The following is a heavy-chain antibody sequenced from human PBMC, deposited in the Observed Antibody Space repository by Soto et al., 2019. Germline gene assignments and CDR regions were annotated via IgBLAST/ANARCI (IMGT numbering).Heavy chain of an antibody. V-gene: IGHV4-31*03. D-gene: IGHD4-4*01. Sequence: QVQLQESGPGLVKPSPTLSLTCTVAGGSISRGGYYWSWIPQHPGKGLEWIGYIYYSGSTYYNSSLTSRVTISVDTSKNRFSLKLSSVNAADTAVYYCAISLMTRVDFDYWGQGTQVTVAS. CDR1: GGSISRGGYY. J-gene: IGHJ4*02. CDR3: AISLMTRVDFDY. CDR2: IYYSGST.